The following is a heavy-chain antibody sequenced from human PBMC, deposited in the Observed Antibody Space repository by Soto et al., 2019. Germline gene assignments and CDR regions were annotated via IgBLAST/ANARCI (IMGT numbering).Heavy chain of an antibody. CDR2: ISYDGSNK. D-gene: IGHD6-19*01. J-gene: IGHJ4*02. CDR1: GFTFSSYG. V-gene: IGHV3-30*18. Sequence: GGSLRLSCAASGFTFSSYGMHWVRQAPGKGLEWVAVISYDGSNKYYADSVKGRFTISRDNSKNTLYLQMNSLRAEDAAVYYCAKDNFDSCGCSFDYWGQGTLVTVSS. CDR3: AKDNFDSCGCSFDY.